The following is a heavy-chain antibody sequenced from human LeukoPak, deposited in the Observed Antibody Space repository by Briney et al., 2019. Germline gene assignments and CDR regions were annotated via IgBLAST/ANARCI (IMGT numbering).Heavy chain of an antibody. Sequence: GRSLRLSCAESGFTFNNYGMHWVRQAPGKGLEWVAVMSFDGSNKYYADSVKGRFTISRDNSRNTLYLQMNSLRVEDTAVYYCTSICSSSSCYLDYWGQGTLVTVSS. CDR1: GFTFNNYG. J-gene: IGHJ4*02. D-gene: IGHD2-2*01. CDR2: MSFDGSNK. V-gene: IGHV3-30*03. CDR3: TSICSSSSCYLDY.